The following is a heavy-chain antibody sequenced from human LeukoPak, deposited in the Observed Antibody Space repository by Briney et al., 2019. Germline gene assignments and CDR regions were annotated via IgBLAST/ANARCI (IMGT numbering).Heavy chain of an antibody. J-gene: IGHJ3*02. CDR3: ARDGSGPAAAGTILGAFDI. Sequence: SVKGRFTISRDNAKKSLYLQMNSLRAEDTAVYYCARDGSGPAAAGTILGAFDIWGQGTMVTVSS. D-gene: IGHD6-13*01. V-gene: IGHV3-48*03.